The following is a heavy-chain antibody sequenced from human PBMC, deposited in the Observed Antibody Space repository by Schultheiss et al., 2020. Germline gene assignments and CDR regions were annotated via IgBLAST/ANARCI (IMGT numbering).Heavy chain of an antibody. Sequence: ESLKISCTVSGYSISSGYYWGWIRQPPGKGLEWIGYIYYSGSTYYNPSLKSRVTISVDTSKNQFSLKLSSVTAADTAVYSCARLSSSWYANWFDPWGQGTLVTVSS. J-gene: IGHJ5*02. CDR2: IYYSGST. CDR3: ARLSSSWYANWFDP. CDR1: GYSISSGYY. D-gene: IGHD6-13*01. V-gene: IGHV4-38-2*02.